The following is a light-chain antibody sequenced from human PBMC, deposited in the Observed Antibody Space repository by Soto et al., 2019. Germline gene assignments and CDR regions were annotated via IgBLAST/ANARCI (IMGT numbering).Light chain of an antibody. Sequence: AIQLTQSPSSLSASVGDRVTITCRASQDIRNDLGWYQQKPGKAPRLLIFAASHLPSGVPSRFSGSGSATDFTLTITSLQPEDFATYFCLQDHDFPWTFGQGTKVEI. CDR3: LQDHDFPWT. CDR1: QDIRND. CDR2: AAS. V-gene: IGKV1-6*02. J-gene: IGKJ1*01.